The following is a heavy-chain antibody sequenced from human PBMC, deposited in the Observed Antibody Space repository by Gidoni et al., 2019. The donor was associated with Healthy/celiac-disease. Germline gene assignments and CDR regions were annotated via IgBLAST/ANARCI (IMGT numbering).Heavy chain of an antibody. CDR1: GFTFSSYW. J-gene: IGHJ4*02. D-gene: IGHD5-12*01. CDR3: ARDNVDQGGYDSEGVLSFSGY. V-gene: IGHV3-7*01. Sequence: EVQLVESGGGLVQPGGSLRLSCAASGFTFSSYWMSWVRQAPGKGLEWVANIKQDGSEKYYVDSVKGRFTISRDNAKNSLYMQMNSLRAEDTAVYYCARDNVDQGGYDSEGVLSFSGYWGQGTLVTVSS. CDR2: IKQDGSEK.